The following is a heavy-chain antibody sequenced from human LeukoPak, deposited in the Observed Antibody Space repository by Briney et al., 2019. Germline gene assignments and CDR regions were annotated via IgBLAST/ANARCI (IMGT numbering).Heavy chain of an antibody. CDR2: INPNSGGT. V-gene: IGHV1-2*02. Sequence: ASVKVSCKASGYTFTGYYMHWVRQAPGQGLEWMGWINPNSGGTNYAQKFQGRVTMTRDTSISTAYMELSSLRSEDTAVYYCARGRYYYGSGNRYYYYYYMDVWGKGTTVTVSS. CDR3: ARGRYYYGSGNRYYYYYYMDV. J-gene: IGHJ6*03. CDR1: GYTFTGYY. D-gene: IGHD3-10*01.